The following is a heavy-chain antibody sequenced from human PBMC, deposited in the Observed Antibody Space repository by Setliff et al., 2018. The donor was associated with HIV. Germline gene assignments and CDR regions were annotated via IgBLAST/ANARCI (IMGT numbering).Heavy chain of an antibody. J-gene: IGHJ4*02. CDR3: ARARTGWYNFDY. D-gene: IGHD6-19*01. Sequence: PGGSLRLSCAASGFTFSSYEMNWVRRAPGKGLEWLSFISSTSQTIYYADSVKGRFVISRDNSKNTLYVQMNSLRAEDTGVYYCARARTGWYNFDYWGQGTPVTVSS. CDR1: GFTFSSYE. V-gene: IGHV3-48*03. CDR2: ISSTSQTI.